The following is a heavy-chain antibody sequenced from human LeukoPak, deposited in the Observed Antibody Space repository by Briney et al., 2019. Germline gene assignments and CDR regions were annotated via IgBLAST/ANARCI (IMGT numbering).Heavy chain of an antibody. V-gene: IGHV4-30-4*08. CDR2: IYYSGST. D-gene: IGHD4-23*01. CDR1: GGSISSGDYY. CDR3: ARAALRTTVVTPGEFDY. J-gene: IGHJ4*02. Sequence: SETLSLTCTVSGGSISSGDYYWSWIRQPPGKGLEWIGYIYYSGSTYYNPSLKSRVTISVDTSKNQFSLKLSSVTAADTAVYYCARAALRTTVVTPGEFDYWGQGTLVTVSS.